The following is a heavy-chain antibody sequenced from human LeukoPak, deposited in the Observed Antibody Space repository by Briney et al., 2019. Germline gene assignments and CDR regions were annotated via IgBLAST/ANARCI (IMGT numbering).Heavy chain of an antibody. CDR1: GESISDYY. J-gene: IGHJ4*02. CDR3: ARRYGVSRWLYYFDY. D-gene: IGHD4-17*01. CDR2: IYSSGTT. Sequence: PSETLSLTCTVSGESISDYYWSWIRQPPGKGLEWIGYIYSSGTTNYNPSLKSRVTMSIDTSKNQFSLKLTSVTAADTAVYYCARRYGVSRWLYYFDYWGQGTLVTVSS. V-gene: IGHV4-59*08.